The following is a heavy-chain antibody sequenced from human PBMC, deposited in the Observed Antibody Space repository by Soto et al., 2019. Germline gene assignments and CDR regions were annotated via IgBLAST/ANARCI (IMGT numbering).Heavy chain of an antibody. CDR3: ATLSRYGYPYYLDL. J-gene: IGHJ4*02. CDR2: MSYSGSS. D-gene: IGHD2-15*01. CDR1: GGSFTTYY. V-gene: IGHV4-59*08. Sequence: TLSLTCTVSGGSFTTYYWSWIRQPPGKGLERIGYMSYSGSSNYNPSLKSRVTISVDTSKNQFSLKLSSVTAADTAVYYCATLSRYGYPYYLDLWGQGTLVTVSS.